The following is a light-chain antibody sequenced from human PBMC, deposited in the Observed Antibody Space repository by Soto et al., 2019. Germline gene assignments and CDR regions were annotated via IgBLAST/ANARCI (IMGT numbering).Light chain of an antibody. Sequence: EIVLTQSPATLSLSPGERATLSCRASQSVTTFLAWYQQKPGRAPRLLIYDASTRATGIPARFSGSGSGTDFTLTINSLEPEDFAVYYCQQRSNWPPVITFGGGTKVEIK. CDR1: QSVTTF. J-gene: IGKJ4*01. CDR2: DAS. V-gene: IGKV3-11*01. CDR3: QQRSNWPPVIT.